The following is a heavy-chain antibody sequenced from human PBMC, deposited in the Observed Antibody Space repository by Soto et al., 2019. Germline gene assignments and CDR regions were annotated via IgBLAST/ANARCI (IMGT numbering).Heavy chain of an antibody. CDR1: GGSISSGDYY. V-gene: IGHV4-30-4*01. CDR2: IYYSGST. J-gene: IGHJ4*02. Sequence: SETLSLTCSVSGGSISSGDYYWSWIRQPPGKGLEWIGYIYYSGSTYYNPSLKSRVTISVDTSKNQFSLKLSSVTAADTAVYYCASAPYYDFWSGYPYFDYWGQGTLVTVSS. CDR3: ASAPYYDFWSGYPYFDY. D-gene: IGHD3-3*01.